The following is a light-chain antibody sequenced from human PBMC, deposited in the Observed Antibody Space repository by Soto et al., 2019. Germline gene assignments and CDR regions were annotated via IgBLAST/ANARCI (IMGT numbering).Light chain of an antibody. CDR3: QQYNSYSPYT. CDR2: LAS. V-gene: IGKV1-39*01. CDR1: QSISTY. Sequence: IQMTQSPSSLSASVGDRVTITCRAAQSISTYLNWYQQKPGKAPKLLIYLASRLQSGVPARFSGDASGTDFTLTITSLQPEDFATYYCQQYNSYSPYTFGQGTKLEIK. J-gene: IGKJ2*01.